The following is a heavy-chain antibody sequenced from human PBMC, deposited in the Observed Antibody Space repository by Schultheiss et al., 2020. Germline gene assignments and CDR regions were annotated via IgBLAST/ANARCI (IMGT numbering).Heavy chain of an antibody. V-gene: IGHV4-39*07. CDR3: ARAIVNYDFWSGYRSNWFDP. D-gene: IGHD3-3*01. J-gene: IGHJ5*02. CDR2: IYYSGST. CDR1: GGSISSSSYY. Sequence: SETLSLTCTVSGGSISSSSYYWGWIRQPPGKGLEWIGSIYYSGSTYYNPSLKSRVTISVDTSKNQFSLKLSSVTAADTAVYYCARAIVNYDFWSGYRSNWFDPWGQGTLVTVS.